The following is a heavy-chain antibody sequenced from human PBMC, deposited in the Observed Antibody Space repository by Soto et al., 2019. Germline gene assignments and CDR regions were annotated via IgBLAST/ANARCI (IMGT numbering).Heavy chain of an antibody. CDR3: ARQVTIFGVVIIQSYFDY. V-gene: IGHV1-69*13. CDR1: GGTFSSYA. Sequence: SVKVSCKASGGTFSSYAISWVRQAPRQGLEWMGGIIPIFGTANYAQKFQGRVTITADESTSTAYMELSSLRSEDTAVYYCARQVTIFGVVIIQSYFDYWGQGSLGTVSS. D-gene: IGHD3-3*01. CDR2: IIPIFGTA. J-gene: IGHJ4*02.